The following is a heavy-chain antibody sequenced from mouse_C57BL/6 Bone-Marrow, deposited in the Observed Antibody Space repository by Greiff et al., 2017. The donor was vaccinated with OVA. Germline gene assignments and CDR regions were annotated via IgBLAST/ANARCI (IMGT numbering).Heavy chain of an antibody. D-gene: IGHD1-1*01. Sequence: DVHLVESGGGLVKPGGSLKLSCAASGFTFSSYAMSWVRQTPEKRLEWVATISDGGSYTYHPDNVKGRFTISRDNAKNNLYLQMSHLKSEDTAMYYCARGGITGPHYWGQGTTLTVSS. V-gene: IGHV5-4*01. CDR3: ARGGITGPHY. J-gene: IGHJ2*01. CDR2: ISDGGSYT. CDR1: GFTFSSYA.